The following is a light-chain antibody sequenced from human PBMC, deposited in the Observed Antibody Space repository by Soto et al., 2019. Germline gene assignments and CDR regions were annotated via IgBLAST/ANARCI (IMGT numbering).Light chain of an antibody. CDR3: QQSYSTPPYT. J-gene: IGKJ2*01. V-gene: IGKV1-39*01. Sequence: DNPMTQSPSSLSASVGDRVTITCRASQSISSYLNWYQQKPGKAPKLLIYAASSLQSGVPSRFSGSGSGTDFTLTISSLQPEDFATYYCQQSYSTPPYTFGQGTKLEIK. CDR1: QSISSY. CDR2: AAS.